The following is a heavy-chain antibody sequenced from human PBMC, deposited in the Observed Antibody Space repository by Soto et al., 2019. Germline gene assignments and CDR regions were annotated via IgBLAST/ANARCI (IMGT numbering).Heavy chain of an antibody. CDR2: INAGNGDT. Sequence: ASVKVSCKASRYSFTTYALHWVRQAPVQRLEWMGWINAGNGDTKYSGKFQGRVTITRDTSAHTAYMELSSLRSEDTSVYYCARDPGTGAALRAYHFDYWGQGTLVTVSS. CDR3: ARDPGTGAALRAYHFDY. CDR1: RYSFTTYA. D-gene: IGHD1-1*01. J-gene: IGHJ4*02. V-gene: IGHV1-3*01.